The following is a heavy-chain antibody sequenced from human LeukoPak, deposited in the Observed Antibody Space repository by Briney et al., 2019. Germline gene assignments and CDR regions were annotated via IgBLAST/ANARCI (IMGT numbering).Heavy chain of an antibody. J-gene: IGHJ3*02. D-gene: IGHD4-17*01. CDR3: ARDTNPTTVTHFDI. Sequence: GGSLRLSCAASGFTVSSNYMSWVRQAPGKGLEWVSVIYSGGSTYYADSVKGRFTISRDNSKNTLYLQMNSLRAEDTAVYYCARDTNPTTVTHFDIWGQGTMVTVSS. V-gene: IGHV3-53*01. CDR1: GFTVSSNY. CDR2: IYSGGST.